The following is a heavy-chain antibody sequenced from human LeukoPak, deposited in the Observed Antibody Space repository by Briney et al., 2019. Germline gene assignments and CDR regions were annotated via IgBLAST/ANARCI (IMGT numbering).Heavy chain of an antibody. CDR2: IIPILGIA. J-gene: IGHJ5*02. CDR3: ARDHEPVVVPAAITWFDP. V-gene: IGHV1-69*04. Sequence: SVKVSCKASGGTFSSYTISWVRQAPGQGLEWMGRIIPILGIANYAQEFQGRVTITADKSTSTAYMELSSLRSEDTAVYYCARDHEPVVVPAAITWFDPWGQGTLVTVSS. CDR1: GGTFSSYT. D-gene: IGHD2-2*02.